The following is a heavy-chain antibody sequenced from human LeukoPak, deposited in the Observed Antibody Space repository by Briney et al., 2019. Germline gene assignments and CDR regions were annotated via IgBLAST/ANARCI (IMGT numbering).Heavy chain of an antibody. V-gene: IGHV3-53*01. CDR3: ARGGSHYDILTGYNDY. CDR1: GFTFSSYA. J-gene: IGHJ4*02. D-gene: IGHD3-9*01. CDR2: IYSGGST. Sequence: GGSLGLSCAASGFTFSSYAMSWVRQAPGKGLEWVSVIYSGGSTYYADSVKGRFTISRDNSKNTLYLQMNSLRAEDTAVYYCARGGSHYDILTGYNDYWGQGTLVTVSS.